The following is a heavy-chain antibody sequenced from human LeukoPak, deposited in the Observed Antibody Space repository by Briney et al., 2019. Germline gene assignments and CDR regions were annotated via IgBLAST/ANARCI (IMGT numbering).Heavy chain of an antibody. CDR3: VRGDGGYSSGSVDY. V-gene: IGHV3-48*04. J-gene: IGHJ4*02. Sequence: GGSLRLSCAASGFTFSSYSMNWVRQAPGKGLEWVSYISTSGGTIYYADSVKGRFTISRDNAKNSLYLQMNSLRAEDTGVYYCVRGDGGYSSGSVDYWGQGTLVTVSS. D-gene: IGHD6-19*01. CDR2: ISTSGGTI. CDR1: GFTFSSYS.